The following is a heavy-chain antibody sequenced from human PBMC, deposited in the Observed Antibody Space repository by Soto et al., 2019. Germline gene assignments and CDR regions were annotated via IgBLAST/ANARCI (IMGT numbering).Heavy chain of an antibody. CDR3: TRSAYMDV. V-gene: IGHV3-48*01. CDR1: GFTFSIYS. J-gene: IGHJ6*03. CDR2: ISSGSGTI. Sequence: GGSLRLSCAASGFTFSIYSMNWVRQAPGKGLEWVSYISSGSGTIYYADSVKGRFTISRDNAKNSLYLQMDSLRAEDTAVYDATRSAYMDVWGTGTTVTVSS. D-gene: IGHD2-2*01.